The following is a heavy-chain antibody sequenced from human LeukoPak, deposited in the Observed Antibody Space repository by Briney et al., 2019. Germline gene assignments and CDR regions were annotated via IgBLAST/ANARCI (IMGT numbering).Heavy chain of an antibody. J-gene: IGHJ4*02. CDR2: ISSSSSYI. V-gene: IGHV3-21*01. D-gene: IGHD6-19*01. CDR3: ASDRQSLVRGENY. Sequence: GGSLRLSCAASGFTFSSYSMNWVRQAPGKGLEWVSSISSSSSYIYYADSVKGRFTISRDNAKNSLYLQMNSLRAEDTAVYYCASDRQSLVRGENYWGQGTLVTVSS. CDR1: GFTFSSYS.